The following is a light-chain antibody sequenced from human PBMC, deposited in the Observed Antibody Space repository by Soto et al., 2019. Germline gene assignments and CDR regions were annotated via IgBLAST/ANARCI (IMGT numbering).Light chain of an antibody. J-gene: IGKJ1*01. V-gene: IGKV3-15*01. CDR2: GAS. Sequence: EIVLTQSPATLSVSPGERATLYCRVSQSVSSNLAWYQQKPGKAPRLLIYGASTRATGIPARFSGSGSGTEFTLTISSLQSEDFAVYYCQQYNNWPPITFGQGTKVDI. CDR1: QSVSSN. CDR3: QQYNNWPPIT.